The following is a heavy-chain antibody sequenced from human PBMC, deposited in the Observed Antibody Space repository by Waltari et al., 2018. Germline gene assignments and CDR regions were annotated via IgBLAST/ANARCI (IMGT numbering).Heavy chain of an antibody. J-gene: IGHJ4*02. CDR1: GGSISSYY. D-gene: IGHD5-12*01. Sequence: QVQLQESGPGLVKPSETLSLTCTVSGGSISSYYWSWIRQPAGKGLEWIGRIDTSGSTNSNPSLKSRVTMSVDTSKNQFSLKLSSVAAADTAVYYCARDIGYEPFYYFDYWGQGTLVTVSS. V-gene: IGHV4-4*07. CDR2: IDTSGST. CDR3: ARDIGYEPFYYFDY.